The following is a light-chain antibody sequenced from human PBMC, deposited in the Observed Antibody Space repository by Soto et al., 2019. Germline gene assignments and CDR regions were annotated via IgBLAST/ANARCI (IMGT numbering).Light chain of an antibody. V-gene: IGLV2-8*01. Sequence: SVLTQPPSATGSPGQTVTISCTGTSSDVGGYNSVSWYQQHPGKAPKLIIYAVSERPSGVPDRFSGSKSGNTASLTVSGLQAEDEADYYCNSFAGSNNLSVFGSGTKVTVL. CDR3: NSFAGSNNLSV. J-gene: IGLJ1*01. CDR1: SSDVGGYNS. CDR2: AVS.